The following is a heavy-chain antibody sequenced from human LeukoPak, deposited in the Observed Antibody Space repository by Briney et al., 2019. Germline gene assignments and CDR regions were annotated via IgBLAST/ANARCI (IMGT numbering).Heavy chain of an antibody. CDR2: IYYSGRT. CDR1: GGSISSSGYY. J-gene: IGHJ3*01. CDR3: TSPPWAGSYYDAIDV. D-gene: IGHD1-26*01. Sequence: SETLSLTCTVSGGSISSSGYYWGWIRQPPGKGLEWIGSIYYSGRTYYNPSLKSRITISVDTSKNLVSLNLNSVTAADTALYYCTSPPWAGSYYDAIDVWGQGTMVTVSS. V-gene: IGHV4-39*01.